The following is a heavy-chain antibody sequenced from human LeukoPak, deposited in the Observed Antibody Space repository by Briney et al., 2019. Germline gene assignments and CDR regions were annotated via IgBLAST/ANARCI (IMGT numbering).Heavy chain of an antibody. Sequence: SETLSLTCAVYGGSFSAYYWSWIRQPPGKGLEWIGEINHSGSTNYNPSLKSRVTISVDTSKNQFSLKLSSVTAADTAVYYCARGGWYPESFQHWGQGALVTVSS. D-gene: IGHD6-19*01. V-gene: IGHV4-34*01. CDR3: ARGGWYPESFQH. CDR2: INHSGST. CDR1: GGSFSAYY. J-gene: IGHJ1*01.